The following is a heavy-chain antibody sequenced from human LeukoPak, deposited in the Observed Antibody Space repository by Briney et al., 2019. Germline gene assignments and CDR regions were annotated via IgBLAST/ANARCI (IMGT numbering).Heavy chain of an antibody. D-gene: IGHD6-13*01. J-gene: IGHJ4*02. CDR3: ARDSSSWYGGERNFDY. CDR2: ISAYNGNT. V-gene: IGHV1-18*01. Sequence: GASVKVSCKASGYTFTSYGISWVRQAPGQGLEWMGWISAYNGNTNYAQKLQGRVTMTTDTSTSTAYMELRSLRSDDTAVYYCARDSSSWYGGERNFDYWGQGTLVTVSS. CDR1: GYTFTSYG.